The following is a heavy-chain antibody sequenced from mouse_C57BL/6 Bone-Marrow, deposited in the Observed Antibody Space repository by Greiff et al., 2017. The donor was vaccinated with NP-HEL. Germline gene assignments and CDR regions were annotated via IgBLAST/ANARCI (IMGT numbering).Heavy chain of an antibody. Sequence: VHVKQSGAELVRPGASVKLSCTASGFNITDDYMHWVKQRPEQGLEWIGWIDPENGDTEYASKFQGKATITADTSSNTAYLQLSSLTSEDTAVYYCTKAAQVPWFAYWGQGTLVTVSA. V-gene: IGHV14-4*01. CDR3: TKAAQVPWFAY. CDR1: GFNITDDY. CDR2: IDPENGDT. D-gene: IGHD3-2*02. J-gene: IGHJ3*01.